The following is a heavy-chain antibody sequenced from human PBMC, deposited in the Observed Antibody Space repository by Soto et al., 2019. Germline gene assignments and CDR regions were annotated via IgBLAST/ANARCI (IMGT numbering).Heavy chain of an antibody. Sequence: TLSLTCTVSGGSISSGGYYWSWIRQHPGKGLEWIGYIYYSGSTYYNPSLKSRVTISVDTSKNQFSLKLSSVTAADTAVYYCARDRFSVSPYYGMDVWGQGTTVTVS. V-gene: IGHV4-31*03. D-gene: IGHD3-16*01. CDR2: IYYSGST. J-gene: IGHJ6*02. CDR1: GGSISSGGYY. CDR3: ARDRFSVSPYYGMDV.